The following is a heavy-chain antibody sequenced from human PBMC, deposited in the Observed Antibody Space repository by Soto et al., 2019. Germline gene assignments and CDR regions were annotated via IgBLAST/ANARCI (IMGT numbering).Heavy chain of an antibody. V-gene: IGHV4-39*01. CDR2: IYYSGST. CDR1: GGSISSSSYY. J-gene: IGHJ4*02. Sequence: QLQLQESGPGLVKPSETLSLTCTVSGGSISSSSYYWGWIRQPPGKGLEWIGCIYYSGSTYYNPSLKSRVTISVDTSKNQFSLKLSSVTAADTAVYYCARPEIVGATTGRGFDYWGQGTLVTVSS. CDR3: ARPEIVGATTGRGFDY. D-gene: IGHD1-26*01.